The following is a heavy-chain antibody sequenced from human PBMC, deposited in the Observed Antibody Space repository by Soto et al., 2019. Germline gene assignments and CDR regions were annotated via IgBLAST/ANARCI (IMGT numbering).Heavy chain of an antibody. Sequence: EVQLVESGGGLVQPGGSLRLSCAASGFSVSRNYMSWVRQAPGKGLEWVSIIYSGGGTYYADSVKGRFTISRDNSKNTLYLQMNSLRDEHTAVFYCASYGYYDKNAFDIWGQGTVVTVSS. D-gene: IGHD4-17*01. CDR2: IYSGGGT. CDR1: GFSVSRNY. CDR3: ASYGYYDKNAFDI. V-gene: IGHV3-66*01. J-gene: IGHJ3*02.